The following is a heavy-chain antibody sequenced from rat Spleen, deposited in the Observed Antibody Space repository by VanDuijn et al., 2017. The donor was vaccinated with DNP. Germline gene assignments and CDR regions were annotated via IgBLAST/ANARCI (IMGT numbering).Heavy chain of an antibody. D-gene: IGHD1-4*01. CDR1: GFTFSDYY. CDR3: ATQLPGYNPFAY. J-gene: IGHJ3*01. Sequence: EVQLVESGGGLVQPGRSLTLSCVASGFTFSDYYMAWVRQAPTKGLEWVASISYDGGSIYYCDSVKGRFTISRDNAKSSLLLQMDSLRSEDTATYYCATQLPGYNPFAYWGQGTLVTVSS. V-gene: IGHV5-20*01. CDR2: ISYDGGSI.